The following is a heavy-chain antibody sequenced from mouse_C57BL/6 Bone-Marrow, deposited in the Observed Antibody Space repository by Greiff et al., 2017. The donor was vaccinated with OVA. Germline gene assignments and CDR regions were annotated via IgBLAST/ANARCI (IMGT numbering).Heavy chain of an antibody. CDR3: ASRYYDYDEGFAY. D-gene: IGHD2-4*01. CDR1: GFTFSDYG. V-gene: IGHV5-17*01. Sequence: DVQLVESGGGLVKPGGSLKLSCAASGFTFSDYGMHWVRQAPEKGLEWVAYISSGSSTIYYADTVKGRFTISRDNAKNTLFLQMTSLRSEDTAMYYCASRYYDYDEGFAYWGQGTLVTVSA. CDR2: ISSGSSTI. J-gene: IGHJ3*01.